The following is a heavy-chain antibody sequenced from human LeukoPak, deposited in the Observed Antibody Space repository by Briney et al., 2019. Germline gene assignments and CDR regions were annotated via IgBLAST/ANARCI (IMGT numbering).Heavy chain of an antibody. D-gene: IGHD6-13*01. CDR3: ARGLRSSSWFFDY. CDR2: IYYTGST. J-gene: IGHJ4*02. Sequence: SETLFLTCTVSGHSISSYYWNWIRQPPGKGLEWIGYIYYTGSTNCNPSLKSRVTMSVDTSKNQFSLKLNSVTAADTAVYYCARGLRSSSWFFDYWGQGTLVAVSS. V-gene: IGHV4-59*01. CDR1: GHSISSYY.